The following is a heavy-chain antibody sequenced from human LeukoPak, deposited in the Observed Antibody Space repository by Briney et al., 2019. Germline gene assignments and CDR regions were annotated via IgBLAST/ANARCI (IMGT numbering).Heavy chain of an antibody. CDR3: ASPYYYGSGSYSL. J-gene: IGHJ4*02. CDR1: GYTFTGYY. Sequence: ASVKVSCKDSGYTFTGYYMHWVRQAPGQGLERMGWINPNSGGTNYAQKFQGRVTMTRDTSISTAYMELSRLRSDDTAVYYCASPYYYGSGSYSLWGQGTLVTVSS. CDR2: INPNSGGT. D-gene: IGHD3-10*01. V-gene: IGHV1-2*02.